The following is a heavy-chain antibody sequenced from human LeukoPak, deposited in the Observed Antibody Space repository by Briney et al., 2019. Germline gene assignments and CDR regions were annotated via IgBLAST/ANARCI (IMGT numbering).Heavy chain of an antibody. D-gene: IGHD6-19*01. CDR1: GYTFTAYY. CDR3: ATAPLNGYSSGWYSFDY. CDR2: INPNSGGT. V-gene: IGHV1-2*02. Sequence: ASVKVSFKASGYTFTAYYMHWVGQAPGQGLEWMGWINPNSGGTNYAQKFQDRVTMTRDPSISTAYMELHRLRSDDTAVYYCATAPLNGYSSGWYSFDYWGQGTLVTVPS. J-gene: IGHJ4*02.